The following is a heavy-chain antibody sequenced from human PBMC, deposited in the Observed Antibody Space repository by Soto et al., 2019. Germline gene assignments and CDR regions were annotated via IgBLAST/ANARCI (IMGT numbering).Heavy chain of an antibody. V-gene: IGHV2-5*01. D-gene: IGHD3-9*01. J-gene: IGHJ5*02. Sequence: QITLKESGPTLVKPTQTLTLTCTFSGFSLSTSGVGVGWIRQPPGKALEWLALIYWNDDKRYSPSLKSRLTITKDTSKNQVVLTMTNMDPVDTATYYCAHRPGYFDWLFYLPGPDKQVEGWFDPWGQGTLVTVSS. CDR1: GFSLSTSGVG. CDR3: AHRPGYFDWLFYLPGPDKQVEGWFDP. CDR2: IYWNDDK.